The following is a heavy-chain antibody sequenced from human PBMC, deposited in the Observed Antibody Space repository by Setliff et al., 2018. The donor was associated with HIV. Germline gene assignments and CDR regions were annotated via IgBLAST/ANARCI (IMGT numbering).Heavy chain of an antibody. J-gene: IGHJ4*02. V-gene: IGHV3-23*01. CDR1: GFTFSTYA. D-gene: IGHD3-22*01. Sequence: GGSLRLSCAASGFTFSTYAMGWVRQAPGKGLEWVSTVGAVGGPTHYAESVKGRFTISRDNAKNSLYLQMNSLRAEDTAVYYCASDATPYYYDSSGSNYWGQGTLVTVSS. CDR2: VGAVGGPT. CDR3: ASDATPYYYDSSGSNY.